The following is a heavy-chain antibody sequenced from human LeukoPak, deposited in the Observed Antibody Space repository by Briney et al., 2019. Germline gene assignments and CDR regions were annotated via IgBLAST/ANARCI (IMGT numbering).Heavy chain of an antibody. J-gene: IGHJ4*02. D-gene: IGHD3-10*01. CDR2: INSDGSST. Sequence: PGGSLRLSCAVSGFTFSSYWMHWGRKPPGKGLVWVSRINSDGSSTSYADSVKGRFTISRDNAKNTLYLQMNSLRAEDTAVYYCARETHYSGFGESLGYWGQGTLVTVSS. CDR3: ARETHYSGFGESLGY. V-gene: IGHV3-74*01. CDR1: GFTFSSYW.